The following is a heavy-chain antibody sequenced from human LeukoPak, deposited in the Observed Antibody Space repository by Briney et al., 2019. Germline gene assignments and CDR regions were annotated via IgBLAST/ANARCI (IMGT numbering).Heavy chain of an antibody. D-gene: IGHD1-26*01. Sequence: GGSLRLSWAVAGFAFSNYAIRWVRQAPGKGLEWVAFISYDGSSKYYADSVKGRFTISRDNSQNTLDLQMNSLRAEDTAVYYCARDLSERYSTDYWGQGTLVTVSS. CDR1: GFAFSNYA. J-gene: IGHJ4*02. CDR2: ISYDGSSK. V-gene: IGHV3-30-3*01. CDR3: ARDLSERYSTDY.